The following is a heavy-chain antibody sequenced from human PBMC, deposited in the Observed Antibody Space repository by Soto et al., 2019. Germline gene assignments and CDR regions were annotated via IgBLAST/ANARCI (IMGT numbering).Heavy chain of an antibody. CDR1: GGSFSGYY. CDR2: INHSGST. CDR3: ARDRPRYYYGSGSLYYYGMDV. Sequence: SETLSLTCAVYGGSFSGYYWSWIRQPPGKGLEWIGEINHSGSTNYNPSLKSRVTISVDTSKNQFSLKLSSVTAADTAVYYCARDRPRYYYGSGSLYYYGMDVWGQGTTVTVSS. D-gene: IGHD3-10*01. J-gene: IGHJ6*02. V-gene: IGHV4-34*01.